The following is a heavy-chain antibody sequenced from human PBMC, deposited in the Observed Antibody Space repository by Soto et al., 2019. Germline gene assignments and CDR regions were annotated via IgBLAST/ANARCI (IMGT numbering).Heavy chain of an antibody. V-gene: IGHV5-51*01. CDR1: GYSFTSYW. CDR3: ARHRGSSSEQYPYYYGMDV. J-gene: IGHJ6*02. Sequence: PGESLKISCKGSGYSFTSYWIGWVRQMPGKGLEWMGIIYPGDSDTRYSPSFQGQVTISADKSISTAYLQWSSLKASDTAMYYCARHRGSSSEQYPYYYGMDVWGQGTTVTVSS. D-gene: IGHD3-10*01. CDR2: IYPGDSDT.